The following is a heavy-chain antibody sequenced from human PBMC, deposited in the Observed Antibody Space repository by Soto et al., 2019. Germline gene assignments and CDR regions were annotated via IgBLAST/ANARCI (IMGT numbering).Heavy chain of an antibody. CDR3: ARAVAVAATGWFDP. CDR2: IYSGGST. V-gene: IGHV3-53*01. CDR1: GFTVSSNY. J-gene: IGHJ5*02. Sequence: HPGGSLRLSCAASGFTVSSNYMSWVRQAPGKGLEWVSVIYSGGSTYYADSVKGRFTISRDNSKNTLYLQMNSLRAEDTAVYYCARAVAVAATGWFDPWGQGTLVTVSS. D-gene: IGHD2-15*01.